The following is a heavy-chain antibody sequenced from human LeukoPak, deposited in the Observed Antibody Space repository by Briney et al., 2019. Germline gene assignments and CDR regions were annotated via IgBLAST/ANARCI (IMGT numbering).Heavy chain of an antibody. V-gene: IGHV1-46*01. D-gene: IGHD2/OR15-2a*01. CDR1: GYTFTSYF. CDR2: INPNDGTT. CDR3: ARGSGNRIENWFDP. J-gene: IGHJ5*02. Sequence: ASVKVSCKASGYTFTSYFIYWVRQAPGQGLEWMGIINPNDGTTSYAQKFQGRVTMTRDTSISTAYMGLSRLRSDDAAVYYCARGSGNRIENWFDPWGQGTLVTVSS.